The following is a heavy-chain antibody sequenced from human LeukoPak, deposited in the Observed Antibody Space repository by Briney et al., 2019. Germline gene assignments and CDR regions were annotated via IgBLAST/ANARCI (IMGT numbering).Heavy chain of an antibody. V-gene: IGHV1-69*05. CDR3: ARAPLHYGGNSWGAFDI. J-gene: IGHJ3*02. Sequence: SVKVSCKASGYTFTSYGISWMRQAPGQGLEWMGRIIPIFGTANYAQKFQGRVTITTDESTSTAYMELSSLRSEDTAVYYCARAPLHYGGNSWGAFDIWGQGTMVTVSS. CDR1: GYTFTSYG. D-gene: IGHD4-23*01. CDR2: IIPIFGTA.